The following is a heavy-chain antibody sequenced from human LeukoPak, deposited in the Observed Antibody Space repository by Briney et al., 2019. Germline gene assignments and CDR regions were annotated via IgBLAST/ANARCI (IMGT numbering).Heavy chain of an antibody. D-gene: IGHD1-14*01. CDR3: DRHGGTRVTLVEVYYFDS. J-gene: IGHJ4*02. CDR1: RGSISITSYY. CDR2: NYQSGST. Sequence: PSETLSLTCTVSRGSISITSYYWSWIRQPPRKGLEWLGYNYQSGSTYYNPPLKSRVTIPVDTSKNQFSLKLSAMTAADTPGFYCDRHGGTRVTLVEVYYFDSWGQGTLVTVSS. V-gene: IGHV4-39*01.